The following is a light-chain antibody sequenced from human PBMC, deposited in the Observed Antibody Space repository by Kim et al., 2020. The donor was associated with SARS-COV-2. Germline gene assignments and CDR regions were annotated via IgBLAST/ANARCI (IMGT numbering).Light chain of an antibody. CDR1: KLGDKY. V-gene: IGLV3-1*01. J-gene: IGLJ1*01. Sequence: SVSPEQTASITCSGDKLGDKYASWYQQKPGQSPVVVIFRDNRRHSGIPELFSGSNSGNTATMTISGTQAMDEADYYCQAWDSSIYVFGTGTKVTVL. CDR3: QAWDSSIYV. CDR2: RDN.